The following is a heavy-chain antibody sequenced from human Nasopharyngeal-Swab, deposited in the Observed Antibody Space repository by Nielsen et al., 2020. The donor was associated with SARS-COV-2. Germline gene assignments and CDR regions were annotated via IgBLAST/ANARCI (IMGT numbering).Heavy chain of an antibody. D-gene: IGHD6-19*01. CDR3: AAEARYSSGWWAYYYYGMDV. Sequence: SVKVSCKASGFTFTSSAMQWVRQARGQRLEWIGWIVVGSGNTNYAQKFQERVTITRDMSTSTAYMELSSLRSEDTAVYYCAAEARYSSGWWAYYYYGMDVWGQGTTVTVSS. V-gene: IGHV1-58*02. CDR2: IVVGSGNT. CDR1: GFTFTSSA. J-gene: IGHJ6*02.